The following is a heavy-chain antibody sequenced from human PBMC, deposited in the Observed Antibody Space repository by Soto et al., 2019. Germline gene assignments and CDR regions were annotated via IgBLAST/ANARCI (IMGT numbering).Heavy chain of an antibody. Sequence: TLSLTCAISGDSVSSNSAAWNWIRQSPSRGLEWLGRTYYRSKWYNDYAVSVKSRITINPDTSKNQFSLQLNSVTPEDTAVYYCARGGTFSSSWVRFFDYWGQGTLVTVSS. J-gene: IGHJ4*02. CDR1: GDSVSSNSAA. D-gene: IGHD6-13*01. CDR2: TYYRSKWYN. V-gene: IGHV6-1*01. CDR3: ARGGTFSSSWVRFFDY.